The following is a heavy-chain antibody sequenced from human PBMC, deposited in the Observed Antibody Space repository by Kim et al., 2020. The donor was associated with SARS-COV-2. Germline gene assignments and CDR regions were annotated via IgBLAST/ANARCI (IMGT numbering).Heavy chain of an antibody. CDR3: ARDQSAYYDFWSGYWIPFDP. D-gene: IGHD3-3*01. CDR2: ISSSSSYI. V-gene: IGHV3-21*01. Sequence: GGSLRLSCAASGFTFSSYSMNWVRQAPGKGLEWVSSISSSSSYIYYADSVKGRFTISRDNAKNSLYLQMNSLRAEDTAVYYCARDQSAYYDFWSGYWIPFDPWGQGTLVTVSS. J-gene: IGHJ5*02. CDR1: GFTFSSYS.